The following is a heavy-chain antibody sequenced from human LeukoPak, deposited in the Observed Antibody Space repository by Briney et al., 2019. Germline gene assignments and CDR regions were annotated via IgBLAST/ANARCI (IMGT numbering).Heavy chain of an antibody. CDR2: IIPIYGTT. D-gene: IGHD1-1*01. V-gene: IGHV1-69*01. J-gene: IGHJ5*02. CDR3: ARYLYESDEYIRWFDP. CDR1: GGTFSSYA. Sequence: SVKVSYKASGGTFSSYAFSWVRQAPGQGLECMGGIIPIYGTTKYAQKFQGRVTITADESTSTAYMELSSLRSEDTAVYFCARYLYESDEYIRWFDPWGQGTLVTVSS.